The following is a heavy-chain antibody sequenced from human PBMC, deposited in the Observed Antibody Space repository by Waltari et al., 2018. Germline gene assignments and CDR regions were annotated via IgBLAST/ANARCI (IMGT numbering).Heavy chain of an antibody. V-gene: IGHV3-21*01. J-gene: IGHJ5*02. D-gene: IGHD5-18*01. CDR1: GFTFSSYS. CDR2: ISSSSSYR. CDR3: ARDWTGYSYPA. Sequence: EVQLVESGGGLVKPGGSLRLSCAASGFTFSSYSMNWVRQAPGKGLEWVSSISSSSSYRYYADSVKGRFTISRDNAKNSLYLQMNSLRAEDTAVYYCARDWTGYSYPAWGQGTLVTVSS.